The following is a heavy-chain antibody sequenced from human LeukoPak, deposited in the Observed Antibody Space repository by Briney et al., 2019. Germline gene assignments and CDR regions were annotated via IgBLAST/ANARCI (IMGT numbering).Heavy chain of an antibody. J-gene: IGHJ4*02. Sequence: ASVKVSCKASGYTFTSYYMHWVRQAPGQGLEWMGIINPSGGSTSYAQKFQGRVTITADESTSTAYMELSSLRSEDTAVYYCASSFYYYGSGSYYIHWGQGTLVTVSS. D-gene: IGHD3-10*01. CDR2: INPSGGST. CDR3: ASSFYYYGSGSYYIH. CDR1: GYTFTSYY. V-gene: IGHV1-46*01.